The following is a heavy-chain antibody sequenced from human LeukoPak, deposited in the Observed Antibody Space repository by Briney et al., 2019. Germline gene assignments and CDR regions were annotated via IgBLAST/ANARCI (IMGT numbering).Heavy chain of an antibody. J-gene: IGHJ4*02. CDR2: INTNTGNP. D-gene: IGHD3-9*01. CDR1: GYTFTSYA. Sequence: ASVKVSCKASGYTFTSYAMNWVRQAPGQGLEWMGWINTNTGNPTYAQGFTGRFVFSLDTSVSTAYLQISSLKAEDTAVYYCARIPIGGALDWFIPYYFDYWGQGTLVTASS. CDR3: ARIPIGGALDWFIPYYFDY. V-gene: IGHV7-4-1*02.